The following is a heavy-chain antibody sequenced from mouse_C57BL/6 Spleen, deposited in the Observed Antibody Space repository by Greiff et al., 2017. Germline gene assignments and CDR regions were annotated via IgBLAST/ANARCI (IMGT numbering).Heavy chain of an antibody. Sequence: QVQLKQSGAELVKPGASVKLSCKASGYTFTSYWMHWVKQRPGQGLEWIGMIHPNSGSTNYNEKFKSKATLTVDKSSSTAYMQLSSLTSEDSAVYYCARSGDYDGGDYYAMDYWGQGTSVTVSS. J-gene: IGHJ4*01. CDR1: GYTFTSYW. CDR2: IHPNSGST. D-gene: IGHD2-4*01. V-gene: IGHV1-64*01. CDR3: ARSGDYDGGDYYAMDY.